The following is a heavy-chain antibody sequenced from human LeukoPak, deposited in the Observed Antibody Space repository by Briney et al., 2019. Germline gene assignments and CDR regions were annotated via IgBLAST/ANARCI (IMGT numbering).Heavy chain of an antibody. V-gene: IGHV4-34*01. CDR1: GGSFSDYY. Sequence: PSETLSLTCAVYGGSFSDYYWSWIRQPPGKGLEWIGEINHSGSTNYNPSLKSRVTISVDTSKNQFSLKLSSVTAADTAVYYCARRRWLQFSYYYDNWSQGTLVTVSS. CDR2: INHSGST. CDR3: ARRRWLQFSYYYDN. J-gene: IGHJ4*02. D-gene: IGHD5-24*01.